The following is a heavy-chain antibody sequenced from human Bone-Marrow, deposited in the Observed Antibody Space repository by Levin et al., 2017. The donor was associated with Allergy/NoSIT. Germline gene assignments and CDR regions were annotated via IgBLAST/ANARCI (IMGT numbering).Heavy chain of an antibody. D-gene: IGHD3-22*01. Sequence: QTLSLTCTFSGFSLSTSGMCVSWIRQPPGKALEWLARIDWDDDKYYSTSLKTRLTISKDTSKNQVVLTMTNMDPVDTATYYCPRHTHSSGLGGHDYWGQGTLVTVSS. CDR3: PRHTHSSGLGGHDY. J-gene: IGHJ4*02. V-gene: IGHV2-70*11. CDR2: IDWDDDK. CDR1: GFSLSTSGMC.